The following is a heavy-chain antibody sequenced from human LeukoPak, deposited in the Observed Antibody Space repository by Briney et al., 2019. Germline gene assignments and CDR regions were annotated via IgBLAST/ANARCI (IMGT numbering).Heavy chain of an antibody. CDR2: INPSGGST. V-gene: IGHV1-46*01. CDR3: ATEIARKEINYYDSSGSDLPVDY. J-gene: IGHJ4*02. CDR1: GYTFTGYY. D-gene: IGHD3-22*01. Sequence: ASVKVSCKASGYTFTGYYMHWVRQAPGQGLEWVGIINPSGGSTSYAQKFQGRVTMTRDTSTSTVYMELSSLRSEDTAVYYCATEIARKEINYYDSSGSDLPVDYWGQGTLVTVSS.